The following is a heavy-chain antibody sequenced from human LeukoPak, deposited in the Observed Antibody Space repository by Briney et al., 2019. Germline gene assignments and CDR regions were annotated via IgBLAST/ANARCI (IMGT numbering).Heavy chain of an antibody. V-gene: IGHV3-21*01. CDR1: GFTFSSYS. CDR3: ARSEEGYSSSVGY. D-gene: IGHD6-13*01. J-gene: IGHJ4*02. CDR2: ISSSSSYI. Sequence: KPGGSLRLSCAASGFTFSSYSMNWVRQAPGKGLEWVSSISSSSSYIYYADSVKGRFTISRDNAKNSLYLQMNSLRAEDTAVYYCARSEEGYSSSVGYWGQGTLVTVSS.